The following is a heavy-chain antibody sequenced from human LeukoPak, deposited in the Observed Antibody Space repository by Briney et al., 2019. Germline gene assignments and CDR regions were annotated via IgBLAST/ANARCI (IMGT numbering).Heavy chain of an antibody. CDR1: GFTFGDYA. V-gene: IGHV3-49*03. Sequence: GRSLRLSCTASGFTFGDYAMSWFRQAPGKGLEWVGFIRSKPYGGTTEYAAAVKGRFTISRDDSKSIAYLQMHSLKTEDTAVYYCARENFYYYDSSGYYPSDYWGQGTLVTASS. CDR2: IRSKPYGGTT. D-gene: IGHD3-22*01. CDR3: ARENFYYYDSSGYYPSDY. J-gene: IGHJ4*02.